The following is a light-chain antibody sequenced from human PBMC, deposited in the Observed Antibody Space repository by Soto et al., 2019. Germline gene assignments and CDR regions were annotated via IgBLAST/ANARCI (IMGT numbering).Light chain of an antibody. CDR2: DAS. Sequence: EIVLTQSPATLSLSPGERATLSCRASQSVSSYLAWYQQKPGQAPRLLIYDASNRATGIPARFSGSGSGTDFTLTISSLEPEDFAVFYCQQRSNPFTFGRGTKLDIK. V-gene: IGKV3-11*01. CDR1: QSVSSY. CDR3: QQRSNPFT. J-gene: IGKJ3*01.